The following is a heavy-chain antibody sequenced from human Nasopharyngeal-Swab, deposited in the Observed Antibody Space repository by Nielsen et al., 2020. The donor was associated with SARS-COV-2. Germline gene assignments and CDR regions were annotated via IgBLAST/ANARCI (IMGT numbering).Heavy chain of an antibody. J-gene: IGHJ4*02. V-gene: IGHV1-18*01. D-gene: IGHD3-22*01. Sequence: ASVKVSCKASGYTFTSYGISWVRQAPGQGLEWMGWISAYNGNTNYAQKLQGRVTMTTDTSTSTAYMELRSLRSDDTAVYYCARAPLGYYDSSGYYYFDYWGQGTLVTVFS. CDR2: ISAYNGNT. CDR3: ARAPLGYYDSSGYYYFDY. CDR1: GYTFTSYG.